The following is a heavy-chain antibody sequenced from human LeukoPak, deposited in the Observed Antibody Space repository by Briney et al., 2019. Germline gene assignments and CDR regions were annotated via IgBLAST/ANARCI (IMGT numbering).Heavy chain of an antibody. V-gene: IGHV3-23*01. CDR2: ISGSGGST. J-gene: IGHJ4*02. D-gene: IGHD4-17*01. Sequence: SGGSLRLSCAASGFTFSSCTMTWVRQAPGKGLEWVSAISGSGGSTYYADSVKGRFTISRDNSKNTLYLQMNSLRAEDTAVYYCARGHYGDYVDYWGQGTLVTVSS. CDR1: GFTFSSCT. CDR3: ARGHYGDYVDY.